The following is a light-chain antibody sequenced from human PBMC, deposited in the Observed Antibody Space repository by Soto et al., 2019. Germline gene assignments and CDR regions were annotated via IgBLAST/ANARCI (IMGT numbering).Light chain of an antibody. Sequence: DIQMTQSPSSLSASVGDRVTITCQASQDISNYLNWYQQKPGKAPKLLIYDTSNLQTGVPSRFSRSGSGTDLTFTISSLQPEAIATYYCQQYDNLPRTFGGGTKVEIK. J-gene: IGKJ4*01. CDR3: QQYDNLPRT. CDR2: DTS. CDR1: QDISNY. V-gene: IGKV1-33*01.